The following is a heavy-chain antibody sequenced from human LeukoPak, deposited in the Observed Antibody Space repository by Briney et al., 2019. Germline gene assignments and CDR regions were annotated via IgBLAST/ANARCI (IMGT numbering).Heavy chain of an antibody. CDR2: MNPNSGNT. Sequence: ASVKVSCKASGYTFTSYDINWARQATGQGLEWMGWMNPNSGNTGYAQKFQGRVTMTRDTSISTAYMELSSLTSEDTAVYYCARNVPSTGDFVYWGQGTLVTVSS. V-gene: IGHV1-8*01. D-gene: IGHD3-10*01. CDR3: ARNVPSTGDFVY. J-gene: IGHJ4*02. CDR1: GYTFTSYD.